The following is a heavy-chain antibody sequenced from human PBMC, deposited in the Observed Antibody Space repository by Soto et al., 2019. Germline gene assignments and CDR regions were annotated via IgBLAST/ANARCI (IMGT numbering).Heavy chain of an antibody. D-gene: IGHD3-22*01. CDR1: GITISNYP. CDR3: VKDDGGYPSTAPH. CDR2: ISGSGDRT. V-gene: IGHV3-23*01. J-gene: IGHJ4*02. Sequence: EVQLLESGGGLVQPGGSLRLSCAASGITISNYPMSWVRQAPGKGLDWVSGISGSGDRTYYADSAKGRFSISKGISKNPLSLQRASLGVEDTAVYFCVKDDGGYPSTAPHWGQGTPVTVSS.